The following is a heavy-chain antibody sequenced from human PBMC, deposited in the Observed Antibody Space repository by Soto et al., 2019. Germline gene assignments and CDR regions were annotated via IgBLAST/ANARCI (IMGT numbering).Heavy chain of an antibody. CDR1: GYTFTSYG. V-gene: IGHV1-18*01. CDR3: ARDGRGYCISTSCYRRIGMDV. D-gene: IGHD2-2*01. J-gene: IGHJ6*02. CDR2: ISAYNGNT. Sequence: GASVKVSCKASGYTFTSYGISWVRQAPGQGLEWMGWISAYNGNTNYAQKLQGRVTMTTDTSTSTAYMELRSLRPDDTAVYYCARDGRGYCISTSCYRRIGMDVWGQGTTVTVSS.